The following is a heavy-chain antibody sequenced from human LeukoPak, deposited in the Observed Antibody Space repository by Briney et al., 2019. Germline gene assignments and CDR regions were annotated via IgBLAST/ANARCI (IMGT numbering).Heavy chain of an antibody. V-gene: IGHV1-69*01. J-gene: IGHJ4*02. Sequence: SVKVSCKASGGTFSSYAISWVRQAPGQGLEWMGGIIPIFGTANYAQKFQGRVTITADEPTSTAYMELSSLRSEDTAVYYCAKDLRRRGFGYWGQGTLVTVSS. CDR2: IIPIFGTA. CDR1: GGTFSSYA. CDR3: AKDLRRRGFGY. D-gene: IGHD6-6*01.